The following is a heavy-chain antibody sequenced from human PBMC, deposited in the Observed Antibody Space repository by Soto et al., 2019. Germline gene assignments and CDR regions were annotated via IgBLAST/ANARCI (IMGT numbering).Heavy chain of an antibody. J-gene: IGHJ1*01. CDR2: IIPIFGTA. D-gene: IGHD6-13*01. CDR1: GGTFSSYA. Sequence: SVKGACQASGGTFSSYAISWLRQAPGQGLEWMGGIIPIFGTANYAQKFQGRVTITADESTSTAYMELSSLRSEDTAVYYCAGELAGNFADRGQGTLVTVSS. CDR3: AGELAGNFAD. V-gene: IGHV1-69*13.